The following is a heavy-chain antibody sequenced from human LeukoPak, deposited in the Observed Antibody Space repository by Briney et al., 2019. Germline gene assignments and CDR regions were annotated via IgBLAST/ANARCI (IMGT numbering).Heavy chain of an antibody. Sequence: PGGSLRLSCAASGFTFRNHAMSWVRQAPGKGLDWVSVISDSGDDTYYADSVKGRFTVSRDNSKNTLYLQMNSLRAEDTAVYYCAKDQANMREPIDYWGQGTLVTGSS. CDR1: GFTFRNHA. V-gene: IGHV3-23*01. J-gene: IGHJ4*02. D-gene: IGHD1-26*01. CDR3: AKDQANMREPIDY. CDR2: ISDSGDDT.